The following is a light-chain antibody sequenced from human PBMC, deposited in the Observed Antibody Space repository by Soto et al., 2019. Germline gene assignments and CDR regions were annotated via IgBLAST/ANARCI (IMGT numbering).Light chain of an antibody. CDR1: QSVSSSY. CDR2: GAS. CDR3: QQYGSSPSWT. V-gene: IGKV3-20*01. Sequence: EIVLTQSPGTVSLSPGERATLSCRASQSVSSSYLAWYQQKPGQAPRLLIYGASSRATGIPDRFSGSGSGTDFTLTISTLEPEDFAVYYCQQYGSSPSWTFGQGTKVDIK. J-gene: IGKJ1*01.